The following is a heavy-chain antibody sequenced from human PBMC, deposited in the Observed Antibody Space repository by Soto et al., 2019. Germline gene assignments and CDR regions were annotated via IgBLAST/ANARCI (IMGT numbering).Heavy chain of an antibody. CDR1: GYSFTSYW. D-gene: IGHD4-17*01. Sequence: RESLTISCKGSGYSFTSYWIGGVRQMPGKGLEWMGIIYPGDSDTRYSPSFQGQVTISADKSISTAYLQWSSLKASDTAMYYCARHGYGDLNRNPRYYAMDVWGEGTRVT. CDR2: IYPGDSDT. CDR3: ARHGYGDLNRNPRYYAMDV. J-gene: IGHJ6*02. V-gene: IGHV5-51*01.